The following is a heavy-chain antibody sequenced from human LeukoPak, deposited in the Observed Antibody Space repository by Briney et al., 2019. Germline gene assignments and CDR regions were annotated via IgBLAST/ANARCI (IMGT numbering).Heavy chain of an antibody. CDR2: IKQDGSEK. CDR3: ARGPSGYHNT. D-gene: IGHD5-12*01. J-gene: IGHJ4*02. CDR1: GVTFSRYW. Sequence: GGSLRLSCAASGVTFSRYWMSWVRQAPGKGLEWVVNIKQDGSEKYYVDSVNGRFTISRDNAKNSLYLQMNSLRAEDTAVYYCARGPSGYHNTGGQGTLVTVSS. V-gene: IGHV3-7*01.